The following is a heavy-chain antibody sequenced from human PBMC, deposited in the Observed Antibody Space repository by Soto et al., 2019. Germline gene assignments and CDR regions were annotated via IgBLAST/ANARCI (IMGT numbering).Heavy chain of an antibody. Sequence: ASVKVSCKSFGFTFNCYGINWVRQAPGQGLQWVGWISSYSGDTKYVENLQGRVTMTTDTSTSTVYMEMRSLRYDDTAMYYCAIDDFCGGSCGYYFYNDMEIWGKGTMVTVSS. D-gene: IGHD2-15*01. J-gene: IGHJ6*04. V-gene: IGHV1-18*01. CDR3: AIDDFCGGSCGYYFYNDMEI. CDR1: GFTFNCYG. CDR2: ISSYSGDT.